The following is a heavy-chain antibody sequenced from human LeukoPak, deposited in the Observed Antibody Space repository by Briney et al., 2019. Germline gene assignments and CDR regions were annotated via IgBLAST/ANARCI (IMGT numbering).Heavy chain of an antibody. D-gene: IGHD3-22*01. V-gene: IGHV5-51*01. Sequence: GESLKISCKGSGYSFNTYWIGWVRQMPGKGLEWMGIIYPGDSDTRYSPSFQGQVTISADKSISTAYLQWSSLKASDTAMYYCARPYYYDSSGYPYGMDVWGQGTRSPSP. CDR2: IYPGDSDT. CDR3: ARPYYYDSSGYPYGMDV. J-gene: IGHJ6*02. CDR1: GYSFNTYW.